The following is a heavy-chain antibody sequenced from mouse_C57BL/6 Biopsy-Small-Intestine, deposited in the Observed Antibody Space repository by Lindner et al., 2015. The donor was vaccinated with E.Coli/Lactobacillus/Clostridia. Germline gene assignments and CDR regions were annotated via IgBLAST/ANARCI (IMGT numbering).Heavy chain of an antibody. Sequence: VQLQESGPELVKPGDSVKISCKASGYSFTGYFMNWVMQSHGKSLEWIGRINPYNGDTFYNQKFKGKATLTVDTSSSTAYMELHSLTSEDSAVYFCARSGLVSYFHYWGQGTTLTVSS. CDR1: GYSFTGYF. CDR3: ARSGLVSYFHY. J-gene: IGHJ2*01. V-gene: IGHV1-20*01. D-gene: IGHD2-2*01. CDR2: INPYNGDT.